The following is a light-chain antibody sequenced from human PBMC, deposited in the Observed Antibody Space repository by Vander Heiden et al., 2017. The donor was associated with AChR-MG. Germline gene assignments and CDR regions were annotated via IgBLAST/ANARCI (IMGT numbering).Light chain of an antibody. CDR1: QGCDSSF. V-gene: IGKV3-20*01. J-gene: IGKJ3*01. CDR3: QRYGRSPLFT. Sequence: DTVFTQSPGTLHSSPGARAPLYSRASQGCDSSFLAWYQQKPVQAPRLLIHTTSYRATGIPDRFSGSGSGTDFTLTINRLEPEDFAVYYCQRYGRSPLFTFGPGTKVDIK. CDR2: TTS.